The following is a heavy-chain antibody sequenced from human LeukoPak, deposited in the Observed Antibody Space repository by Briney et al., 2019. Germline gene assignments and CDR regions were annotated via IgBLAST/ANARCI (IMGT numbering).Heavy chain of an antibody. V-gene: IGHV3-43*02. J-gene: IGHJ6*02. D-gene: IGHD2-15*01. Sequence: GGSLRLSCAASGFTFGDYAMHWVRQAPGKGLGWVSLISGDGGSTYYADSVKGRFTISRDNSKNSLYLQMNSLRTEDTALYYWTKDRCTGGSYYSYYSGMDVWGQGTTVTVSS. CDR3: TKDRCTGGSYYSYYSGMDV. CDR2: ISGDGGST. CDR1: GFTFGDYA.